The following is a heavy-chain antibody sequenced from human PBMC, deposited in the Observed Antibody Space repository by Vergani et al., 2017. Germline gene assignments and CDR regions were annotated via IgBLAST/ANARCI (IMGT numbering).Heavy chain of an antibody. CDR2: ISYDGSNK. CDR1: GFTFSSYG. Sequence: QVQLVESGGGLVKPGGSLRLSCAASGFTFSSYGMHWVRQAPGKGLEWVAVISYDGSNKYYADSVKGRFTISRDNSKNTLYLQMNSLRAEDTAVYYCAKDGGGDYYYGMDVWGQGP. CDR3: AKDGGGDYYYGMDV. V-gene: IGHV3-30*18. J-gene: IGHJ6*02. D-gene: IGHD2-21*01.